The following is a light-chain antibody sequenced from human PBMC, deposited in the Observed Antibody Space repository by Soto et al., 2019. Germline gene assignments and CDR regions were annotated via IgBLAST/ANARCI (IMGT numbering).Light chain of an antibody. CDR2: KAS. Sequence: DIQMTPSPSTLSASVGDRVTITCRASQSISSWLAWYQQKPGKAPKLLIYKASSLESGVPSRFSGSGSGTEFTLTISSLPPDDFATYYCQQYSTYSTFGQGTKVDI. CDR3: QQYSTYST. V-gene: IGKV1-5*03. CDR1: QSISSW. J-gene: IGKJ1*01.